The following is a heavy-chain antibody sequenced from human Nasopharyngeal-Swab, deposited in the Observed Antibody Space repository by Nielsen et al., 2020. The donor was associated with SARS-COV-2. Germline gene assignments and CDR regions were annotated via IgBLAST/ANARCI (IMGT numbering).Heavy chain of an antibody. V-gene: IGHV3-69-1*01. CDR1: GFTFSDNY. J-gene: IGHJ6*02. CDR3: ARDGLDYDFWSAYFMDV. Sequence: GESLKISCVTSGFTFSDNYMSWIRQAPGKGLAWVSSISSSTYIYYADSVKGRFTISRDSAKNSLYLQMNSLRAEDTAVYYCARDGLDYDFWSAYFMDVWGQGTTVTVSS. D-gene: IGHD3-3*01. CDR2: ISSSTYI.